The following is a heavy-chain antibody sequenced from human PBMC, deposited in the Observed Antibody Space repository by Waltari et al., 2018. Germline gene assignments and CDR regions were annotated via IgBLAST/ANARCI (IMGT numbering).Heavy chain of an antibody. CDR2: IWYDGSNK. CDR1: GFTFSSYG. CDR3: ARVRDGYLYYFDY. J-gene: IGHJ4*02. V-gene: IGHV3-33*01. D-gene: IGHD5-12*01. Sequence: QVQLVESGGGVVQPGRSLRLSCAASGFTFSSYGMHWVRQAPGKGLGWVAVIWYDGSNKYYADSVKGRFTSSRDNSKNTLYLQMNSLRAEDTAVYYCARVRDGYLYYFDYWGQGTLVTVSS.